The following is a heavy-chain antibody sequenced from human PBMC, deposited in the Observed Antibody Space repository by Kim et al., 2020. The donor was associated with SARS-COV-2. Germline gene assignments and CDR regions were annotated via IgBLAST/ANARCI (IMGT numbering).Heavy chain of an antibody. V-gene: IGHV3-23*01. Sequence: NKSYATSVEGRFTISRDNSKSTLYLHMISLRAEDTAVYYCSKTFSAWSFDYWGQGARVTVSS. CDR3: SKTFSAWSFDY. CDR2: NK. J-gene: IGHJ4*02. D-gene: IGHD6-19*01.